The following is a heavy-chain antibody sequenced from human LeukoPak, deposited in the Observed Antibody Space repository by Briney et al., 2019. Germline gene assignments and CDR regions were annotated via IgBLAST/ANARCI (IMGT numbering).Heavy chain of an antibody. V-gene: IGHV3-11*01. J-gene: IGHJ4*02. CDR3: AASGARWLQLSGYYFDY. Sequence: GGPLRLSCAASGFTFSDYYMSWIRQAPGKGLEWVSYISSSGSTIYYADSVKGRFTISRDNAKNSLYLQMNSLRAEDTAVYYCAASGARWLQLSGYYFDYWGQGTLVTVSS. CDR1: GFTFSDYY. CDR2: ISSSGSTI. D-gene: IGHD5-24*01.